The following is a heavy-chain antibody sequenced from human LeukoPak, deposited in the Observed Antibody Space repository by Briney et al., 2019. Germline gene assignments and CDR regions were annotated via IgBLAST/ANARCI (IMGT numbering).Heavy chain of an antibody. V-gene: IGHV3-11*01. CDR3: ARDMTTVTTGYYYGMDV. J-gene: IGHJ6*02. D-gene: IGHD4-17*01. CDR2: ISSSGSTI. Sequence: GGSLRLSCAASGFTFNDYYMSWIRQAPGKGLEWVSHISSSGSTIYYADSVKGRFTISRDNAKNSLYLQMNSLRAEDTAVYYCARDMTTVTTGYYYGMDVWGQGTTVTVSS. CDR1: GFTFNDYY.